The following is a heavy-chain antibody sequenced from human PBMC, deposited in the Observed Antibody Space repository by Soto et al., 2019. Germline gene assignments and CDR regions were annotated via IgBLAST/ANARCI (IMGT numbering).Heavy chain of an antibody. CDR2: ISLSGTNI. Sequence: EVQLVESGGGLRQPGGSLRLSCAASGFTFSSYSMNWVRQAPGKGLEWISYISLSGTNIHYADSVQGRFTISRDNAKYSLYLQMDSLRAADTAVYYCARGGAAAGTTFDYWGQGNLVTVSS. CDR1: GFTFSSYS. V-gene: IGHV3-48*01. CDR3: ARGGAAAGTTFDY. J-gene: IGHJ4*02. D-gene: IGHD6-13*01.